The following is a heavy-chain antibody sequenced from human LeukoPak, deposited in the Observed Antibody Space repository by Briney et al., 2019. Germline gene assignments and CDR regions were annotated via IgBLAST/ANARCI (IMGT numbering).Heavy chain of an antibody. Sequence: PSETLSLTCTVSGGSITNYNWNWIRQPPGKGLEWIGYISDSGSTNYNPSLQSRVTISVDTSKNQFSLKLSSVTAADTAVYYCARHPALLNITIFGVVIMDYFDYWGQGTLVTVSS. V-gene: IGHV4-59*08. CDR2: ISDSGST. CDR3: ARHPALLNITIFGVVIMDYFDY. CDR1: GGSITNYN. D-gene: IGHD3-3*01. J-gene: IGHJ4*02.